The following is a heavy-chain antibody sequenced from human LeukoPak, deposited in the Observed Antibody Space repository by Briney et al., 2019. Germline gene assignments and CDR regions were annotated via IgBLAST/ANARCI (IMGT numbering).Heavy chain of an antibody. CDR2: IYYSGST. D-gene: IGHD2-2*01. CDR3: ARAIRNPLLSDH. V-gene: IGHV4-59*01. CDR1: GGSISSYY. Sequence: SGTLSLTCTVSGGSISSYYWSWIRQPPGKGLEWIGYIYYSGSTNYNPSLKSRVTISVDTSKNQFSLKLSSVTAADTAVYYCARAIRNPLLSDHWGPGTLVTVSS. J-gene: IGHJ4*02.